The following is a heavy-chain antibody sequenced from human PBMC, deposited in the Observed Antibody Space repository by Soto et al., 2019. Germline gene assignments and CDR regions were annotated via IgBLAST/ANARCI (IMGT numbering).Heavy chain of an antibody. CDR3: ARDLVREAAAGSAYYYYGMDV. CDR1: GFTFSSYS. D-gene: IGHD6-13*01. Sequence: GGSLRLSCAASGFTFSSYSMNWVRQAPGKGLEWVSSISSSSSYIYYADSVKGRFTISRDNAKNSLYLQMNSLRAEDTAVYYCARDLVREAAAGSAYYYYGMDVWXQGTTVTVSS. V-gene: IGHV3-21*01. CDR2: ISSSSSYI. J-gene: IGHJ6*02.